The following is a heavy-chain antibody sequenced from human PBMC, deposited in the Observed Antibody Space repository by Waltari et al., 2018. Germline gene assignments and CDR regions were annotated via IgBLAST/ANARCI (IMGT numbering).Heavy chain of an antibody. D-gene: IGHD2-2*01. CDR1: GLTFSSFW. CDR2: IKQDGSEK. CDR3: ASNQVPAAPVQNDY. J-gene: IGHJ4*02. Sequence: EVQLVESGGGLVQPGGSLRLSCAASGLTFSSFWMTWVRQAPGKGLEWVANIKQDGSEKYYVDSVKGRFTISRDNARNSLYLQMNSLRAEDTALYYCASNQVPAAPVQNDYWGQGTLVTVSS. V-gene: IGHV3-7*01.